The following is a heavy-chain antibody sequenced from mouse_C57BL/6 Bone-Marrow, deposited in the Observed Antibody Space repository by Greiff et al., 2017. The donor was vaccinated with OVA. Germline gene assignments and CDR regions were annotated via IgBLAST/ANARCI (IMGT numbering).Heavy chain of an antibody. V-gene: IGHV7-3*01. CDR2: IRNKANGYTT. CDR3: ARSHQVAKVYFDY. CDR1: GFTFTDYY. J-gene: IGHJ2*01. Sequence: EVKLMESGGGLVQPGGSLSLSCAASGFTFTDYYMSWVRQPPGKALEWLGFIRNKANGYTTEYSASVKGRFTISRDNSQSILYLQMNALRAEDSATYYCARSHQVAKVYFDYWGQGTTLTVSS. D-gene: IGHD1-1*02.